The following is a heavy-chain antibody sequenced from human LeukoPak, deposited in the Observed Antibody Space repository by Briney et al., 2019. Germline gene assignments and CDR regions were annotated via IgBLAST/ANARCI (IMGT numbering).Heavy chain of an antibody. J-gene: IGHJ4*02. D-gene: IGHD4-23*01. CDR2: ISWNGGGG. CDR1: GFTFEDYG. Sequence: GGSLRLSCAVSGFTFEDYGMSWVRQLPGKGLEWVSGISWNGGGGYYADSVKGRFTISRDNAKKSLYLQMNSLKTEDTAVYYCTRAPYSGNSLATYWGQGTLVTVSS. V-gene: IGHV3-20*04. CDR3: TRAPYSGNSLATY.